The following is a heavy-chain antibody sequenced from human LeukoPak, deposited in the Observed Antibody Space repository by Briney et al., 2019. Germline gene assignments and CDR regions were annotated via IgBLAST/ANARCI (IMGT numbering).Heavy chain of an antibody. CDR1: GGSISTISYY. J-gene: IGHJ4*02. Sequence: PSETLSLTCTVSGGSISTISYYWGGVRQSPEKGLEWLATIYYSASIYYSPSLKSRLTISIDTSKNRISLKLNSVTAADTAVYYCARFYYYDSSGYYPRYFDHWGPGTLVTVSS. V-gene: IGHV4-39*07. D-gene: IGHD3-22*01. CDR2: IYYSASI. CDR3: ARFYYYDSSGYYPRYFDH.